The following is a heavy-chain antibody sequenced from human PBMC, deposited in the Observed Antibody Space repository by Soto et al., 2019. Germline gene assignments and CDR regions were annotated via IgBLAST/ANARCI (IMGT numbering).Heavy chain of an antibody. V-gene: IGHV1-3*01. CDR2: INPGRGKT. Sequence: QGQLVQSGAEVKKPGASVKVSCGTSGFSFTSYSFHWVRQAPAQGLQWMGWINPGRGKTKYSQQFQGRVAFTWDTSANSVYMELSRLTSEDTSVFYCARWIDNGYFDYWGQGTLVTVSA. CDR1: GFSFTSYS. D-gene: IGHD4-17*01. J-gene: IGHJ4*02. CDR3: ARWIDNGYFDY.